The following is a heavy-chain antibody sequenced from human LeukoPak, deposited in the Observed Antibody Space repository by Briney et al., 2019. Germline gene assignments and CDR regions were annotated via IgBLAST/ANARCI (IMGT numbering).Heavy chain of an antibody. V-gene: IGHV3-66*01. CDR3: ARGLPYYYGSGSYSNDY. D-gene: IGHD3-10*01. CDR2: IYSGGST. J-gene: IGHJ4*02. Sequence: GGSLRLSCAASGFTVSSNYMSWVRQAPGKGLEWVSVIYSGGSTYYADSVKGRFTISRDNSKNTLYLQMNSLRAEDTAVYYCARGLPYYYGSGSYSNDYWGQGTLVTVSS. CDR1: GFTVSSNY.